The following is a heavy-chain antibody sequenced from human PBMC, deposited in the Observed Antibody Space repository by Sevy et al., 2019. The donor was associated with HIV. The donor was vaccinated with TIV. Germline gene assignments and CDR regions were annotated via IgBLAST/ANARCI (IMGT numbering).Heavy chain of an antibody. CDR2: IYYSGST. V-gene: IGHV4-39*01. J-gene: IGHJ6*02. CDR1: GGSISSSSYY. Sequence: ETLSLTCTVSGGSISSSSYYWGWIRQPPGKGLEWIGSIYYSGSTYYNPSLKSRVTISVDTSKNQFSLKLSSVTAADTAVYYCARSIAAAGTDYGMDVWGQGTTVTVSS. CDR3: ARSIAAAGTDYGMDV. D-gene: IGHD6-13*01.